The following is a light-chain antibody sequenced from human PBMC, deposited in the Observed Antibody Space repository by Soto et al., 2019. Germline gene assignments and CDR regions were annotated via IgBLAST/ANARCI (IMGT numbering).Light chain of an antibody. V-gene: IGKV3-20*01. J-gene: IGKJ1*01. CDR1: QTVLNNY. CDR2: GAS. CDR3: QQYDSYSWT. Sequence: EIVLTHSPGTLSLSPGERATLSCRASQTVLNNYLTWYQQKPGQAPRRLIFGASIRATGIPARFSGSGSGTEFTLTISSLQTDDFATYYCQQYDSYSWTFGQGTKVDIK.